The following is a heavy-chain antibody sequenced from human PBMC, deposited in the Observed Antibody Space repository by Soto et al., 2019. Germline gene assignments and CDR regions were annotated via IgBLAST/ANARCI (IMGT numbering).Heavy chain of an antibody. J-gene: IGHJ4*02. CDR3: AGPGIAAAGTSLGY. V-gene: IGHV4-34*01. Sequence: SETLSLTCAVYGGSFSGYYWSWIRQPPGKGLEWIGEINHSGSTNYNPSLKSRVTISVDTSKNQFSLKLSSVTAADTAVYYCAGPGIAAAGTSLGYWGQGTLVTVSS. CDR2: INHSGST. CDR1: GGSFSGYY. D-gene: IGHD6-13*01.